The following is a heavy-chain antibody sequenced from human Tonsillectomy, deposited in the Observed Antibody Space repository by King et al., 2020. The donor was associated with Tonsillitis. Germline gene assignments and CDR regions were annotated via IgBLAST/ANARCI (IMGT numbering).Heavy chain of an antibody. V-gene: IGHV4-61*02. CDR2: IYTSGSS. Sequence: VQLQESGPGLVKPSQTLSLTCTVSVGSNSGGSHYWSWIRQPAGKEVEWIGRIYTSGSSNYNPSLNGRVTMSVDTSKNQLSLMLSSVTAADTAMYYCAREISGSPTYGSAFDIWGQGTMVTVSP. CDR3: AREISGSPTYGSAFDI. D-gene: IGHD1-26*01. CDR1: VGSNSGGSHY. J-gene: IGHJ3*02.